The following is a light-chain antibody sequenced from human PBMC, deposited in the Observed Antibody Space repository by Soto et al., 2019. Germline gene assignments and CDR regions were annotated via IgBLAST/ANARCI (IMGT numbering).Light chain of an antibody. V-gene: IGKV1-9*01. CDR1: QGISSY. CDR2: AAS. J-gene: IGKJ4*01. CDR3: QQLNSYPLT. Sequence: DIQLTQSPSFLSASVGDRVTITCRASQGISSYLAWYQQKPGKPPKALIYAASTLQSGVPSRFSGSGSGTEFTLTISSLQPEDFATYYCQQLNSYPLTFDGGTKVEIK.